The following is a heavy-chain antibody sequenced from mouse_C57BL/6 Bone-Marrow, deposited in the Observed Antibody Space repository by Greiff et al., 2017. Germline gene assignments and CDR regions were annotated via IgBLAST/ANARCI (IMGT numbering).Heavy chain of an antibody. CDR2: IRSKSSNYAT. J-gene: IGHJ2*01. V-gene: IGHV10-3*01. Sequence: EVQLVESGGGLVQPKGSLKLSCAASGFTFNTYAMHWVRQAPGKGLEWVARIRSKSSNYATYYADSVKDRFTISRDASQSMLYLQMNNLKTEDTAMYYCVRENTTVVANDFDYWGQGTTLTVSS. CDR1: GFTFNTYA. CDR3: VRENTTVVANDFDY. D-gene: IGHD1-1*01.